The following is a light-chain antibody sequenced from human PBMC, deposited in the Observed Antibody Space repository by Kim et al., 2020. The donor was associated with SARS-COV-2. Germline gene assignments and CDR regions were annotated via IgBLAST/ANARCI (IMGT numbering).Light chain of an antibody. CDR3: QQYNNWPIA. CDR2: GAS. V-gene: IGKV3-15*01. CDR1: QSVSSY. J-gene: IGKJ5*01. Sequence: EIVMTQSPATLSVSPGERATLSCRASQSVSSYLAWYHQKPGQTPRLLIYGASTRATGIPARFSGSGSGTEFTLNISSLQSEDFAVYYCQQYNNWPIAFGQGTRLEIK.